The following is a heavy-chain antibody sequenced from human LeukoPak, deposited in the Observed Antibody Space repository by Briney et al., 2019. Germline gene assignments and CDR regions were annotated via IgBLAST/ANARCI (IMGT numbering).Heavy chain of an antibody. D-gene: IGHD3-22*01. J-gene: IGHJ4*02. V-gene: IGHV4-59*01. CDR3: ARAFDSSGYYDY. Sequence: SETLSLTRTVSGGSISSYYWSWIRQPPGKGLEWIGYIYYSGSTNYNPSLKSRVTISVDTSKNQFSLKLSSVTAADTAVYYCARAFDSSGYYDYWGQGTLVTVSS. CDR1: GGSISSYY. CDR2: IYYSGST.